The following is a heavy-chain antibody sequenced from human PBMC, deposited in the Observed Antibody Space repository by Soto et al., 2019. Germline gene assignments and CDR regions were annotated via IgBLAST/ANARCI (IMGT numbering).Heavy chain of an antibody. D-gene: IGHD2-2*01. CDR1: GDSISSYY. V-gene: IGHV4-59*01. CDR3: ARYEPAPLTQWFDP. J-gene: IGHJ5*02. Sequence: SETLSLTCTVSGDSISSYYWSWIRQPPGKGLEWIGYIFYSGNTNHNPSLKSRATISVDTSKNQFSLRLTSVTAADTAVYYCARYEPAPLTQWFDPCGQGTRVTVSS. CDR2: IFYSGNT.